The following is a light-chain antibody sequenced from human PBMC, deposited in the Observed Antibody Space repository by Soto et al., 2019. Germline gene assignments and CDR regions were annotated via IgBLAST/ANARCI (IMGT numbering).Light chain of an antibody. J-gene: IGKJ4*01. V-gene: IGKV4-1*01. CDR2: WAS. Sequence: DIVMTQSPDSLAVSLGERATINCKSSQSILFSSNNKNYLTWYQQKPGQPPKPLIYWASTRESGVPDRVSGSGSGTDFTLTISSLQAEDVAVYYCQQYYSTPVTCGGGTKVVIK. CDR1: QSILFSSNNKNY. CDR3: QQYYSTPVT.